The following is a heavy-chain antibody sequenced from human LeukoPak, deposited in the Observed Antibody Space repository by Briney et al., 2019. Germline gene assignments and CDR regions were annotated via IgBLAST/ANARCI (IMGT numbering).Heavy chain of an antibody. CDR1: GDSISSGYY. Sequence: SETLSLTCTVSGDSISSGYYWGWIRQPPGMGLEWIGSIYHTGSTYYNPSLKSRVTISVDTSKNQFSLKLSSVTAADTAVYYCARGRLVLYYYYGMDVWGQGTTVTVSS. V-gene: IGHV4-38-2*02. J-gene: IGHJ6*02. D-gene: IGHD6-19*01. CDR2: IYHTGST. CDR3: ARGRLVLYYYYGMDV.